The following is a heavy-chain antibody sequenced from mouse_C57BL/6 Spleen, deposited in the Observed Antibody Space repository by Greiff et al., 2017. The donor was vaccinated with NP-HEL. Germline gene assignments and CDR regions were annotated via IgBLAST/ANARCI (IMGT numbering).Heavy chain of an antibody. D-gene: IGHD1-1*01. CDR1: GYTFTSYW. Sequence: VQLQQSGTVLARPGASVKMSCKTSGYTFTSYWMHWVKQRPGQGLEWIGAIYPGNSDTSYNQKFKGKAKLTAVTSASTAYMELSSLTTEDSAVYYCTREAQTTSYFDYWGQGTTLTVSS. CDR3: TREAQTTSYFDY. J-gene: IGHJ2*01. CDR2: IYPGNSDT. V-gene: IGHV1-5*01.